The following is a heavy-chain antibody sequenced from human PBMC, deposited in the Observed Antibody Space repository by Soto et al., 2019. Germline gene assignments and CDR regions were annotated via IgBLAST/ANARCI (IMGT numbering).Heavy chain of an antibody. D-gene: IGHD3-10*01. CDR2: VNPNNGDT. CDR1: GYTFSKYD. J-gene: IGHJ4*02. CDR3: AKVARKGSAIDFDY. Sequence: QVQLVQSGAELKKPGASVKVSCKASGYTFSKYDINWVRQATGQGPEWIGCVNPNNGDTGYAQKFQVRVTLTTDIATTTLYMELTSLRSEDTAIDDYAKVARKGSAIDFDYWGQGTLITVSS. V-gene: IGHV1-8*01.